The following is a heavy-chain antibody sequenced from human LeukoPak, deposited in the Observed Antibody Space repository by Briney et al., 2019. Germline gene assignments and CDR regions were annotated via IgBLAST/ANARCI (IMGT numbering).Heavy chain of an antibody. Sequence: TGGSLRLSCAASGFTFSDYYMSWIRQAPGKGLEWVSYISSSGSTIYYADSVKGRFTISRDNAKNSLYLQMNSLRAVDTAVYYCATGDYGSGSLPFDIWGQGTMVTVSS. CDR1: GFTFSDYY. J-gene: IGHJ3*02. CDR3: ATGDYGSGSLPFDI. V-gene: IGHV3-11*01. D-gene: IGHD3-10*01. CDR2: ISSSGSTI.